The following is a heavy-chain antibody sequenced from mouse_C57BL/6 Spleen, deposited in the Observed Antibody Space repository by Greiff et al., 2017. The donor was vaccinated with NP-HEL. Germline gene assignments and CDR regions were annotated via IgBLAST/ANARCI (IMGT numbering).Heavy chain of an antibody. Sequence: EVKLVESGGGLVKPGGSLKLSCAASGFTFSSYAMSWVRQTPEKRLEWVATISDGGSYTYYPDNVKGRFTISRDNAKNNLYLQMSHLKSEDTAMYYCARVYGNYDYFDYWGQGTTLTVSS. CDR1: GFTFSSYA. V-gene: IGHV5-4*03. J-gene: IGHJ2*01. D-gene: IGHD2-1*01. CDR3: ARVYGNYDYFDY. CDR2: ISDGGSYT.